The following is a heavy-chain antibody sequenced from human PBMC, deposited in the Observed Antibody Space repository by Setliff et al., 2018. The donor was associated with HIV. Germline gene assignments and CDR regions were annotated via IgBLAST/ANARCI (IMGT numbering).Heavy chain of an antibody. CDR2: IYYGGST. CDR3: ARALAVTHWGYFDY. CDR1: GASISSSSYY. J-gene: IGHJ4*02. V-gene: IGHV4-39*01. Sequence: TLSLTCSVSGASISSSSYYWGWLRQPPGKGLEWIGTIYYGGSTYYDESLKSRVTISLDTSKNQFSLRLKSVTATDTAVYYCARALAVTHWGYFDYWGQGTLVTVSS. D-gene: IGHD7-27*01.